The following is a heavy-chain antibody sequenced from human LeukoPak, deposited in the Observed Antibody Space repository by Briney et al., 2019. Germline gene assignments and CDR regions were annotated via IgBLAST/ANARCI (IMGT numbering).Heavy chain of an antibody. CDR2: IIPIFGTA. CDR1: GGTFSSYA. J-gene: IGHJ3*02. V-gene: IGHV1-69*05. Sequence: SVKVSCKASGGTFSSYAISGVRQAPGQGLEWMGRIIPIFGTANYAQKFQGRVTITTDEATSTAYMELSSLRSEDTAVYYCARAPVFADSSGKDAFDIWGQGTMVTVSS. CDR3: ARAPVFADSSGKDAFDI. D-gene: IGHD3-22*01.